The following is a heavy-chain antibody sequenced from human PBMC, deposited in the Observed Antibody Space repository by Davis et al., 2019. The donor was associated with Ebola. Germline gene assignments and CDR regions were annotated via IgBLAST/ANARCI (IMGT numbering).Heavy chain of an antibody. V-gene: IGHV3-23*01. CDR1: GFTFNTYW. D-gene: IGHD2-15*01. Sequence: PGGSLRLSCVGSGFTFNTYWMYWVRQVPGKGLEWVSAISGSGGSTYYADSVKGRFTISRDNSKNTLYLQMNSLRDEDTAVYYCARDRGYCSGGSCYTPTLGYWGQGTLVTVSS. CDR3: ARDRGYCSGGSCYTPTLGY. J-gene: IGHJ4*02. CDR2: ISGSGGST.